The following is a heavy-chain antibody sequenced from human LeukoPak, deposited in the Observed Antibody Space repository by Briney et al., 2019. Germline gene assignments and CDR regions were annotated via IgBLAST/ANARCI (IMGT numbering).Heavy chain of an antibody. CDR1: GGSISSSSDY. D-gene: IGHD3-16*01. J-gene: IGHJ6*03. CDR2: IYYSGST. V-gene: IGHV4-39*02. CDR3: ARETSQKGAHYMDV. Sequence: SETLSLTCTVSGGSISSSSDYWGWIRQPPGKGLEWMGSIYYSGSTYYNPSLKSRVTISVDTSKNQFSLKLSSVTAADTAVYYCARETSQKGAHYMDVWGKGTTVTISS.